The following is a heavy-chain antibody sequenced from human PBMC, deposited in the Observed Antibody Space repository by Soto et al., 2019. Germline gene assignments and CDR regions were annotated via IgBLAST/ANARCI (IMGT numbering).Heavy chain of an antibody. D-gene: IGHD3-22*01. CDR3: ASDSSGLNYYYYGMDV. CDR2: INQSGST. J-gene: IGHJ6*02. Sequence: SETLSLTCAVYGGSFSGYYWSWIRQPPGKGLEWIGEINQSGSTNYNPSIKSRVTISVDTSKNQFSLKLSSVTAADTAVYYCASDSSGLNYYYYGMDVWGQGTTVTVSS. V-gene: IGHV4-34*01. CDR1: GGSFSGYY.